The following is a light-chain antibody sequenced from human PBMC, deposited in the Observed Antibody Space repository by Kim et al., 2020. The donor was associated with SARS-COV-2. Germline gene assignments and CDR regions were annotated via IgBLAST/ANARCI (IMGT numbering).Light chain of an antibody. J-gene: IGLJ2*01. CDR2: SQD. CDR1: SSNIGSKS. Sequence: GQRVTIACSGGSSNIGSKSVNWYQHLPGTAPKLLIYSQDRRPSGVPDRFSGSKSGTSASLAISGLQSEDEAEYYCAAWDASLNVVVFGGGTQLTVL. CDR3: AAWDASLNVVV. V-gene: IGLV1-44*01.